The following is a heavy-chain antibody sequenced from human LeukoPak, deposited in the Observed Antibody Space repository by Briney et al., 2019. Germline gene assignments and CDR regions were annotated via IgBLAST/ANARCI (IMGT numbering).Heavy chain of an antibody. V-gene: IGHV1-18*01. CDR2: ISAYNGNT. J-gene: IGHJ4*02. CDR1: GYTFTSYG. Sequence: ASVKVSCKASGYTFTSYGISWVRQAPGQGLEWMGWISAYNGNTNYAQKLQGRVTMTTDTPTSTVYMELRSLRSDDTAVYYCASFQYYGSGSYFGFDYWGQGTLVTVSS. D-gene: IGHD3-10*01. CDR3: ASFQYYGSGSYFGFDY.